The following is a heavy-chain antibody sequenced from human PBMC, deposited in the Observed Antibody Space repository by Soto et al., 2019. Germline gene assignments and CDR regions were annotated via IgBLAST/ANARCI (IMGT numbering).Heavy chain of an antibody. CDR3: ARDDNGPAAMRSYYYYYYMDV. Sequence: ASVKVSCKASGYTFTSYAMHWVRQAPGQRLEWMGWINAGNGNTKYSQKFQGRVTITRDTSASTAYMELSSLRSEDTAVYYCARDDNGPAAMRSYYYYYYMDVWGKGTTVTVSS. V-gene: IGHV1-3*01. J-gene: IGHJ6*03. CDR1: GYTFTSYA. D-gene: IGHD2-2*01. CDR2: INAGNGNT.